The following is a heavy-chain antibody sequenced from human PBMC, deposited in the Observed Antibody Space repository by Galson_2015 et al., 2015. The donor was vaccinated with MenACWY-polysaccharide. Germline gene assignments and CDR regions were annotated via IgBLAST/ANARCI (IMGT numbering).Heavy chain of an antibody. CDR1: GFTFSTYW. J-gene: IGHJ4*02. Sequence: SLRLSCAASGFTFSTYWMHWVRHAPGKGLEWVSRINSDGSSTSYADSVKGRFTISRDNAKNTLYLQLNSLRAEDTAVYFCARGGGTELDDWGQGTLVTVSS. CDR3: ARGGGTELDD. V-gene: IGHV3-74*01. D-gene: IGHD3-16*01. CDR2: INSDGSST.